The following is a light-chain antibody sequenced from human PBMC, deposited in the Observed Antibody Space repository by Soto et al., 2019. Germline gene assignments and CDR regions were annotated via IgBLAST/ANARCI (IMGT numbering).Light chain of an antibody. J-gene: IGKJ4*01. CDR2: GAS. Sequence: EIVLTQSPGTLSLSPGERATLSCRASQSVSSSFLAWYQQKPSQAPRLLIYGASSRATGIPDRFSGSGSGTVFTLTISRLEPEDVVVYYCQQYGSSPLTFGGGTKVEIK. V-gene: IGKV3-20*01. CDR3: QQYGSSPLT. CDR1: QSVSSSF.